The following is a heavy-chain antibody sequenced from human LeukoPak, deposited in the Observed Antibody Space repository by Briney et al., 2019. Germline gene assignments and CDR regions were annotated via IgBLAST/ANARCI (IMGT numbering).Heavy chain of an antibody. CDR3: ARGLLWFGELSPPGY. D-gene: IGHD3-10*01. CDR1: GYTFTNYA. CDR2: INAGNGNT. J-gene: IGHJ4*02. V-gene: IGHV1-3*01. Sequence: ASVKVSCKASGYTFTNYAIHWVRQAPGQGLEWMGWINAGNGNTRYSQKFQDRVTITRDTSANTVYMELSSLRSEDTAVYFCARGLLWFGELSPPGYWGQGTLVTVSS.